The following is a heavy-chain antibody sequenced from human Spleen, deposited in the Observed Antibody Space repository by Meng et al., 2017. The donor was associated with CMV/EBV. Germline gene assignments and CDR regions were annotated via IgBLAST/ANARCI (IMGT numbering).Heavy chain of an antibody. CDR2: INHSGST. CDR3: ARDKEGSSGWYTWFDP. D-gene: IGHD6-19*01. V-gene: IGHV4-34*01. CDR1: GGSFSGYY. J-gene: IGHJ5*02. Sequence: QVQLQQWCAGLLKPSEPLSLTCAVYGGSFSGYYWSWIRQPPGKGLEWIGEINHSGSTNYNPSLKSRVTISVDTSKNQFSLKLSSVTAADTAVYYCARDKEGSSGWYTWFDPWGQGTLVTVSS.